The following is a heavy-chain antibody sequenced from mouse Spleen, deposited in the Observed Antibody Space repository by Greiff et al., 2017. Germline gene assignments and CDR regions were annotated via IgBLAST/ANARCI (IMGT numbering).Heavy chain of an antibody. J-gene: IGHJ1*01. D-gene: IGHD1-1*02. CDR3: ARWGSDWYFDV. Sequence: VQLQQSGPELVKPGASVKISCKASGYAFSSSWMNWVKQRPGKGLEWIGRIYPGDGDTNYNGKFKGKATLTADKSSSTAYMQLSSLTSEDSAVYFCARWGSDWYFDVWGAGTTLTVSS. CDR1: GYAFSSSW. CDR2: IYPGDGDT. V-gene: IGHV1-82*01.